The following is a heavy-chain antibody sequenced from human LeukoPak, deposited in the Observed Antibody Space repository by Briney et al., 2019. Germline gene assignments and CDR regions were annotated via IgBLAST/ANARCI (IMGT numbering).Heavy chain of an antibody. D-gene: IGHD7-27*01. J-gene: IGHJ4*02. CDR2: IYPGDSET. V-gene: IGHV5-51*01. Sequence: GESLKISCKGSGYSFTTHWIAWVRQMPGKGLEWMGIIYPGDSETRYSPSLQGQITISADKSISTAYLQWSSLKASDTAIYYCARPLGYWGTADLWGQGTLVTVSS. CDR3: ARPLGYWGTADL. CDR1: GYSFTTHW.